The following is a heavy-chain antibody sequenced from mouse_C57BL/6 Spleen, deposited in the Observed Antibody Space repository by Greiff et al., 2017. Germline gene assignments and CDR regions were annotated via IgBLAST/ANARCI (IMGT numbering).Heavy chain of an antibody. D-gene: IGHD1-1*01. J-gene: IGHJ4*01. Sequence: QVQLKQSGAELVKPGASVKISCKASGYAFSSYWMNWVKQRPGKGLEWIGQIYPGDGDTNYNGKFKGKATLTADKSSSTAYMQLSSLTSEDSAVYFCARSNYYGSSYYYAMDYWGQGTSVTVSS. V-gene: IGHV1-80*01. CDR1: GYAFSSYW. CDR2: IYPGDGDT. CDR3: ARSNYYGSSYYYAMDY.